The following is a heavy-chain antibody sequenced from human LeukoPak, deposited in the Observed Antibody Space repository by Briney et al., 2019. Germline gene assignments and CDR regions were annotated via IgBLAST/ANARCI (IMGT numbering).Heavy chain of an antibody. CDR1: GGSISSGGYY. CDR3: ARSGVPQR. CDR2: IYHSGST. V-gene: IGHV4-61*08. D-gene: IGHD7-27*01. Sequence: SETLSLTCTVSGGSISSGGYYWSWIRQPPGKGLEWIGYIYHSGSTNYNPSLKSRVTISVDTSKNQFSLKLNSVTAADTAVYYCARSGVPQRWGQGTLVTVSS. J-gene: IGHJ4*02.